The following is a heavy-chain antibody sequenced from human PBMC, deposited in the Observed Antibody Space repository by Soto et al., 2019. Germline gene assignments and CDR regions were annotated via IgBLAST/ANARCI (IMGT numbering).Heavy chain of an antibody. CDR1: GYPVTAYY. CDR2: INPATGAE. Sequence: QLHLVQSGAVVKKPGASVTVSCSASGYPVTAYYMHWVRQAPGRGLEWMGGINPATGAEKYTQTFQGRVTMTRDTSTSTVFMDLVGLTSEDTAVFYCARGGGVGVAGSAAFDMWGQGTLVTVSS. D-gene: IGHD3-3*01. CDR3: ARGGGVGVAGSAAFDM. J-gene: IGHJ3*02. V-gene: IGHV1-2*02.